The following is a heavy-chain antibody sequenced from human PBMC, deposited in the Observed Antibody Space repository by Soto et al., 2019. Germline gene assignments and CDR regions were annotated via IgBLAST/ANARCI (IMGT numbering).Heavy chain of an antibody. V-gene: IGHV3-74*01. Sequence: EVQLVESGGGLVQPGGSLRLSCAASGFTFSSYWMHWVRQGPGKGLVWVSRINGDGSSTSYADSVKGRFTISRDNAKNTVYLQMDSLRAEDTAVYYCARVATGSWYWFDPWGQGTLVTVSS. CDR1: GFTFSSYW. J-gene: IGHJ5*02. D-gene: IGHD1-26*01. CDR3: ARVATGSWYWFDP. CDR2: INGDGSST.